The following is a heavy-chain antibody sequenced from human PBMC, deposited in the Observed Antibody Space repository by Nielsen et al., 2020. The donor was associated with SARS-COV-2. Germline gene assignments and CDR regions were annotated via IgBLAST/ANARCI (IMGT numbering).Heavy chain of an antibody. CDR2: ISYDGSNK. CDR1: GFTFSSYA. V-gene: IGHV3-30-3*01. CDR3: AREHYYDSSSDY. J-gene: IGHJ4*02. D-gene: IGHD3-22*01. Sequence: GESLKISCAASGFTFSSYAMHWVRQAPGKGLEWVAVISYDGSNKYYADSVKGRFTISRDNSKNTLYLQMNSLRAEDTAVYYCAREHYYDSSSDYWGQGTLVTVSS.